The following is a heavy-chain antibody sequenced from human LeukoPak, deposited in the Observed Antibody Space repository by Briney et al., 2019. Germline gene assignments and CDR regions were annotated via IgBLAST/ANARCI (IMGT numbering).Heavy chain of an antibody. V-gene: IGHV3-30*02. CDR2: ILYDGTNK. Sequence: GGSLRLSCAASGFTFSSFGMHWVRQAPGQGLEWVAFILYDGTNKYYADSVKGRFTISRDNSKNTLSLQMNSLRVEDTAVYYCARDQVSVAGTGIDYWGQGTLVTVSS. J-gene: IGHJ4*02. CDR3: ARDQVSVAGTGIDY. CDR1: GFTFSSFG. D-gene: IGHD6-19*01.